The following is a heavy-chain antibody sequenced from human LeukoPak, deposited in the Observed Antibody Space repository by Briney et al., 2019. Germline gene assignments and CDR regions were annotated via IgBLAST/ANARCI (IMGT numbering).Heavy chain of an antibody. CDR2: ISGSGGDT. Sequence: PGGSLRLSCAASGFTFSNFLMTWVRQAPGKGPEWVSAISGSGGDTYYADSVKGRFTISRDNSKNTLYLQMNSLGAEDTAVYYCAKAVGRYCSGGSCYMDWWGQGTLVTVSS. V-gene: IGHV3-23*01. CDR1: GFTFSNFL. J-gene: IGHJ4*02. D-gene: IGHD2-15*01. CDR3: AKAVGRYCSGGSCYMDW.